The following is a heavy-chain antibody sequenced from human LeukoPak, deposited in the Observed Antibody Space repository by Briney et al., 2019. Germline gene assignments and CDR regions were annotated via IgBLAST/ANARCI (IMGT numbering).Heavy chain of an antibody. CDR3: AQDGRLARFDY. Sequence: GGSLRLSCAASGLTFSIHWMNWVRQAPGKGLECVANINQDGSDKYYVDSVRGRFTISRDNSKNTLYLQMNSLRVEDTAVYYCAQDGRLARFDYWGQGTLVTVSS. J-gene: IGHJ4*02. CDR1: GLTFSIHW. CDR2: INQDGSDK. V-gene: IGHV3-7*03. D-gene: IGHD3-9*01.